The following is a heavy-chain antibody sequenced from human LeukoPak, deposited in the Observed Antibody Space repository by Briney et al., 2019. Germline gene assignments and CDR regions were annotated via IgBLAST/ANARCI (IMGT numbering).Heavy chain of an antibody. CDR1: SYTFTSYG. CDR3: ARGGSGITYYYYYMDV. J-gene: IGHJ6*03. V-gene: IGHV1-18*01. CDR2: ISAYNGNT. D-gene: IGHD3-10*01. Sequence: ASVKVSCKASSYTFTSYGISWVRQAPGQGLEWMGWISAYNGNTNYAQKLQGRVTMTTDTSTSTAYMELRSLRSDDTAVYYCARGGSGITYYYYYMDVWGKGTTVAVSS.